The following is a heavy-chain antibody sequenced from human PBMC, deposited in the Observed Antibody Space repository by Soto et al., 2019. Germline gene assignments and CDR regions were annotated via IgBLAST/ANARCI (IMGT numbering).Heavy chain of an antibody. CDR3: ARDLNWFDP. CDR1: GGSISSYY. Sequence: LSLTCTVSGGSISSYYWSWIRQPPGKGLEWIGYIYYSGSTNYNPSLKSRVTISVDTSKNQFSLKLSSVTAADTAVYYCARDLNWFDPWGQGTLVTVSS. J-gene: IGHJ5*02. CDR2: IYYSGST. V-gene: IGHV4-59*01.